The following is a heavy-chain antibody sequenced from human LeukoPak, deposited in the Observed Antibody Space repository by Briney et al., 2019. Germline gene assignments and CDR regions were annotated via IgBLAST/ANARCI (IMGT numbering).Heavy chain of an antibody. V-gene: IGHV3-23*01. CDR3: ANHHGDPRWYYFDY. Sequence: GGSLRLSCAASGSTFSSYAMSWVRQAPGKGLEWVSAISGSGGSTYYADSVKGRFTISRDNSKNTLYLQMNSLRAEDTAVYYCANHHGDPRWYYFDYWGQGTLVTVSS. D-gene: IGHD4-17*01. CDR1: GSTFSSYA. CDR2: ISGSGGST. J-gene: IGHJ4*02.